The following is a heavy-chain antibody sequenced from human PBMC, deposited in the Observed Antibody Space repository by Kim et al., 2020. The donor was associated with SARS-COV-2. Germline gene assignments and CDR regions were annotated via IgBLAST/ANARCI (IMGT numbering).Heavy chain of an antibody. CDR2: RT. J-gene: IGHJ4*02. Sequence: RTNYNPSLKGRVTISVDTSKNQFSLKLSSVTAADTAVYYCARGPGTAFDYWGQGTLVTVSS. CDR3: ARGPGTAFDY. V-gene: IGHV4-34*01.